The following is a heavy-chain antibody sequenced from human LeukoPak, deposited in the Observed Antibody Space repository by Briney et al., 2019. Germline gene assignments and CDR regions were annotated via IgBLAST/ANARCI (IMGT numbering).Heavy chain of an antibody. D-gene: IGHD1-20*01. CDR1: GGSFNGYY. CDR3: ASVEGITGTIDY. J-gene: IGHJ4*02. Sequence: SETLSLTCAVYGGSFNGYYWSWIRQPPGKGLEWIGEINHSGSTNYNPSLKSRVTISVDTSKNRFSLKLSSVTAADTAVYYCASVEGITGTIDYWGQGTLVTVSS. CDR2: INHSGST. V-gene: IGHV4-34*01.